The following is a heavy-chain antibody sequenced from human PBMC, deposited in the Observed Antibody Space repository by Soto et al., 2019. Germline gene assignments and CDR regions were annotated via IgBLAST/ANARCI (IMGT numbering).Heavy chain of an antibody. Sequence: ASVKVSCKASGYTFTSYGISWARQAPGQGLEWMGWISAYNGNTNYAQKLQGRVTMTTDTSTSTAYMELRSLRSDDTAVYYCARDAFCGGDCYTTRTYYYYGMDVWGQGTTVTVSS. V-gene: IGHV1-18*01. D-gene: IGHD2-21*02. CDR1: GYTFTSYG. J-gene: IGHJ6*02. CDR2: ISAYNGNT. CDR3: ARDAFCGGDCYTTRTYYYYGMDV.